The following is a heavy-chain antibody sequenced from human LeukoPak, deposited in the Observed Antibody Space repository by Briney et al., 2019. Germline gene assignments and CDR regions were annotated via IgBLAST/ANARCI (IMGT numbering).Heavy chain of an antibody. CDR2: ISGSGGST. Sequence: SGGSLRLSCAASGFTFSSYAMSWVRQAPGKGLEWVSAISGSGGSTYYADSVKGRFTISRDNSKNTLYLQMNSLRAEDTAVYYCALAVAGKKVLDYWGQGTLVTVSS. V-gene: IGHV3-23*01. CDR1: GFTFSSYA. CDR3: ALAVAGKKVLDY. J-gene: IGHJ4*02. D-gene: IGHD6-19*01.